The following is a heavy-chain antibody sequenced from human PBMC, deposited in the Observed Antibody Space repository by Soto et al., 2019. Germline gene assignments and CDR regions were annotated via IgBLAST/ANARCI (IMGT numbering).Heavy chain of an antibody. CDR3: ARVAAAALNDY. V-gene: IGHV1-18*01. CDR2: ISAYNGNT. J-gene: IGHJ4*02. Sequence: QVQLVQSGAEVKKPGDSVKVSCKASGYTFTSYGLTWVRQAPGQGLEWMGWISAYNGNTNYAQKLQGRVTMTTDTSTSTAYMQLKSQRSDDPAVYYCARVAAAALNDYWGQVTLVTVSS. CDR1: GYTFTSYG. D-gene: IGHD6-13*01.